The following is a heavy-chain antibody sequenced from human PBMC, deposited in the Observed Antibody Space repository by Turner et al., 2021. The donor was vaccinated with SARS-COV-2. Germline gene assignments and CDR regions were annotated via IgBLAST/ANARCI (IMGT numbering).Heavy chain of an antibody. CDR1: GFTFSLYW. CDR2: IKQDGSEK. CDR3: ASTSSSSWYFDY. J-gene: IGHJ4*02. V-gene: IGHV3-7*01. Sequence: EVQLVESGGGLVQPGGSLRLSCAASGFTFSLYWMSWVRQAPGKGLEWVANIKQDGSEKYYVDSVKGRFTISRDNAKNSLYLQMNSLRAEDTAVYYCASTSSSSWYFDYWGQGTLVTVSS. D-gene: IGHD6-13*01.